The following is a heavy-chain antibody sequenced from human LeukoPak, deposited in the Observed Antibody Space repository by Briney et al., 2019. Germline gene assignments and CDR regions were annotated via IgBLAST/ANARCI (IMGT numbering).Heavy chain of an antibody. J-gene: IGHJ4*02. CDR1: GFTVSSNY. Sequence: GGSLRPSCAASGFTVSSNYMTWVRQAPGKGLEWVSVIYSGGSTYYADSVKGRFTISRDNSKNTLYLQMNSLRAEDTAVYYCSGGGIAVIDYWGQGTLVTVSS. CDR2: IYSGGST. D-gene: IGHD3-16*02. CDR3: SGGGIAVIDY. V-gene: IGHV3-53*01.